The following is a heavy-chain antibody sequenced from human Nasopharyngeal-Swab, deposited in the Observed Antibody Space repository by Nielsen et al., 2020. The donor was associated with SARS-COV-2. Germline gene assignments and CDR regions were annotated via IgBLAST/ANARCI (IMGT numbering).Heavy chain of an antibody. J-gene: IGHJ4*02. V-gene: IGHV3-11*01. CDR3: ARGGDYPNY. D-gene: IGHD4/OR15-4a*01. Sequence: GGSLRLSCAASGFAFSDYYMSWIRQAPGKGLEGIAYISYTSSIIYYADSVKGRFTISRDNAKNSLYLQMDRLRAEDTAVYYCARGGDYPNYWGQGTLVTVSS. CDR2: ISYTSSII. CDR1: GFAFSDYY.